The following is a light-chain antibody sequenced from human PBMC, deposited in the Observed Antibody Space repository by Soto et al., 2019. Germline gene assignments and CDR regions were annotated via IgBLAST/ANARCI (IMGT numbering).Light chain of an antibody. CDR1: SSDVGGYNY. Sequence: QSALTQPASVSGSPGQSITISCTGTSSDVGGYNYVSLYQQHPGKARKLMIYXVXNRPSGVSNRFSGSKSGNTASLTISGLQAEDEADYYCSSYTSSSTLEVFGTGTKVTVL. CDR2: XVX. CDR3: SSYTSSSTLEV. V-gene: IGLV2-14*01. J-gene: IGLJ1*01.